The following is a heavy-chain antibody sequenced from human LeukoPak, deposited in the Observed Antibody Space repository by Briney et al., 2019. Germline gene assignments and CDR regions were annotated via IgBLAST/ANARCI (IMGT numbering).Heavy chain of an antibody. V-gene: IGHV4-34*01. J-gene: IGHJ6*02. CDR3: ARVGYSSSWYFGDYYYYGMDV. D-gene: IGHD6-13*01. CDR1: GGSFSGYY. CDR2: INHSGST. Sequence: PSETLSLTCAVYGGSFSGYYWSWIRQPPGKGLEWIGEINHSGSTNYNPSLKSRVTISVDTSKNQFSLKLSSVTAANTAVYYCARVGYSSSWYFGDYYYYGMDVWGQGTTVTVSS.